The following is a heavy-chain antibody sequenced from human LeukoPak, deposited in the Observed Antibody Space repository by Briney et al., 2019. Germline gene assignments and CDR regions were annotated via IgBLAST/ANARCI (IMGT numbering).Heavy chain of an antibody. CDR3: ARDRAGTVVTPSPPDY. J-gene: IGHJ4*02. D-gene: IGHD4-23*01. CDR2: INPSGGRT. CDR1: GYTFTSYY. V-gene: IGHV1-46*01. Sequence: ASVKVSCKASGYTFTSYYMHWVRQAPGQGLEWMGIINPSGGRTSYAQKFQGRVTMTRDMSTSTVYMELSSLRSEDTAVYYCARDRAGTVVTPSPPDYWGQGTLVTVSS.